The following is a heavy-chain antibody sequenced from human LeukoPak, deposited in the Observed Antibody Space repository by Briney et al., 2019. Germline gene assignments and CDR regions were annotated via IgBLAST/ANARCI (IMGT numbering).Heavy chain of an antibody. CDR2: ISYDGNKQ. V-gene: IGHV3-30*03. CDR1: GFIFSDYG. D-gene: IGHD2/OR15-2a*01. J-gene: IGHJ2*01. CDR3: ARDSDTTGSHWFFDV. Sequence: GGSLRLSCAASGFIFSDYGVHWVRQVPGKGLEGVATISYDGNKQFYGDSVKGRSTISRDNSKNTLYLQIDSLTVVDTAMYFCARDSDTTGSHWFFDVWGRGTLVTVSS.